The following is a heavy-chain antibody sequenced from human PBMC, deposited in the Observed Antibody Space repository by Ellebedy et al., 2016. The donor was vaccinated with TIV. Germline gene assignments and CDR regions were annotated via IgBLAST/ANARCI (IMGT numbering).Heavy chain of an antibody. CDR3: ARAAHFYSYGLDA. V-gene: IGHV3-7*01. CDR1: GFTLGLYW. J-gene: IGHJ6*02. Sequence: GESLKISXAGSGFTLGLYWMSWVRQAPGKGLEWVANIKQDGSEKYYVDSVKGRFTISRGNAKSSLFLQMNSLRAEDTAVYYCARAAHFYSYGLDAWGPGTTVTVSS. CDR2: IKQDGSEK. D-gene: IGHD2-21*01.